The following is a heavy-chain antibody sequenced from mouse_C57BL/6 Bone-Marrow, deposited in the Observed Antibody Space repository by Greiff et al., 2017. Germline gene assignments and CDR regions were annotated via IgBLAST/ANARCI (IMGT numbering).Heavy chain of an antibody. J-gene: IGHJ1*03. CDR2: IYPGSGST. Sequence: QVQLQQPGAELVKPGASVKMSCKASGYTFTSYWITWVKQRPGQGLEWIGDIYPGSGSTNYTEKFQSKATLTGDTSSSTAYMQLSSLTSEDSAVYYWARQYYSNYWFFDVWGTGTTVSVSP. D-gene: IGHD2-5*01. CDR1: GYTFTSYW. CDR3: ARQYYSNYWFFDV. V-gene: IGHV1-55*01.